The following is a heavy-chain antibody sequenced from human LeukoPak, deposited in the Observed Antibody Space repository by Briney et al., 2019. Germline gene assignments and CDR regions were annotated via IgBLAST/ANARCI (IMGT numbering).Heavy chain of an antibody. CDR2: ISYDGTNK. Sequence: GGSLRLSCAASGFTFNNYAMYWVRQAPGKGLEWVAVISYDGTNKYYADSVKGRFTISRDNSKNTLYLQMNSLRAEDTAVYYCAKELERYCGGDCYVDYWGQGTLVTVSS. J-gene: IGHJ4*02. CDR1: GFTFNNYA. CDR3: AKELERYCGGDCYVDY. V-gene: IGHV3-30-3*01. D-gene: IGHD2-21*01.